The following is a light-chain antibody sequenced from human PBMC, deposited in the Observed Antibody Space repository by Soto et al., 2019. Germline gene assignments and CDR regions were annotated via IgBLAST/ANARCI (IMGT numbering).Light chain of an antibody. CDR1: SSNIGAGYD. Sequence: QSALTQPPSVSGAPGQRVTISCTGSSSNIGAGYDVHWYQQLPGTAPKLLIYANSNRPSGVPDRFSGSKSGTSASLAITGLQAEDEADYYCQSYDSSLSVVFGGGTMLTVL. V-gene: IGLV1-40*01. CDR3: QSYDSSLSVV. J-gene: IGLJ2*01. CDR2: ANS.